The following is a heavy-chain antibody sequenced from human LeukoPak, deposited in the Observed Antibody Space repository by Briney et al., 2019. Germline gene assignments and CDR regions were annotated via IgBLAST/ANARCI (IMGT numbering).Heavy chain of an antibody. D-gene: IGHD2-2*01. CDR2: TRNKANSYTT. CDR1: GFTFSDHY. V-gene: IGHV3-72*01. Sequence: GGSLRLSCAASGFTFSDHYMDWVRQAPGKGLEWVGRTRNKANSYTTEYAASVKGRFTISRDDSKNSLYLEMNSLKTEDTAVYYCASALGYCSSTSCDYWGQGTLVTVSS. J-gene: IGHJ4*02. CDR3: ASALGYCSSTSCDY.